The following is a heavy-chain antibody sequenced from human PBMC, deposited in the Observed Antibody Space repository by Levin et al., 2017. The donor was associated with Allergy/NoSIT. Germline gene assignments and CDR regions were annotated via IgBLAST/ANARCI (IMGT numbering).Heavy chain of an antibody. J-gene: IGHJ6*02. Sequence: GGSLRLSCAASGFTFSSYAMSWVRQAPGKGLEWVSAISGSGGSTYYADSVKGRFTISRDNSKNTLYLQMNSLRAEDTAVYYCARKGYYYYGMDVWGQGTTVTVSS. D-gene: IGHD2/OR15-2a*01. CDR3: ARKGYYYYGMDV. V-gene: IGHV3-23*01. CDR1: GFTFSSYA. CDR2: ISGSGGST.